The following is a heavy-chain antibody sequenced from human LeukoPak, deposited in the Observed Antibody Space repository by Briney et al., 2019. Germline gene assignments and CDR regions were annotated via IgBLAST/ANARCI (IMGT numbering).Heavy chain of an antibody. CDR2: AYYRSKWYI. J-gene: IGHJ4*02. CDR1: GDSVSGSSVA. Sequence: SQTLSLTCVISGDSVSGSSVAWSWIRQSPARGLEWLGRAYYRSKWYIDYDVSVKSRITISPDTSKNQLSLQLNSVTPEDTAVYYCVRQERPDFDYWGQGTLVTVSA. CDR3: VRQERPDFDY. V-gene: IGHV6-1*01.